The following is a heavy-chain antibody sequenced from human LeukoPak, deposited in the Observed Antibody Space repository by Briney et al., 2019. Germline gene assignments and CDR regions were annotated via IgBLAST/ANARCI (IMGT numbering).Heavy chain of an antibody. J-gene: IGHJ4*02. CDR1: GGSKSSYY. CDR3: VRRGDFWSGYTFDY. V-gene: IGHV4-59*08. CDR2: IYNTGST. D-gene: IGHD3-3*01. Sequence: SETLSLTCTVSGGSKSSYYWNWIRQPPGRGLEWIGYIYNTGSTNYNPSLKSRVTISIDTSKDQVSLKLSSVTAADTAVYYCVRRGDFWSGYTFDYWGQGTLVTVSS.